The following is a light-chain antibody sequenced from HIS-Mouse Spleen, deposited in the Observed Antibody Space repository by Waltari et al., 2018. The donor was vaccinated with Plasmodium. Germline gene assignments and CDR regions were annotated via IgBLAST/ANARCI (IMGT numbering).Light chain of an antibody. CDR2: DVS. V-gene: IGLV2-11*01. CDR3: CSDAGSYTLV. CDR1: SSDVGGYNY. J-gene: IGLJ2*01. Sequence: QSALTQPRSVSGSPGPSVTISCPGTSSDVGGYNYVSWYQQHPGKAPKLMIDDVSKRTSGVPDRVSCSKAGNMASLTIVGLQAEDEADYYCCSDAGSYTLVFGGGTKLTV.